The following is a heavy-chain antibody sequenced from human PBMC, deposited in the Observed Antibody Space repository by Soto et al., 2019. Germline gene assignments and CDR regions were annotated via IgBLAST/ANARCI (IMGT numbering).Heavy chain of an antibody. D-gene: IGHD6-19*01. V-gene: IGHV5-51*01. CDR3: ARRVTSSTGWDY. CDR2: IHGGDSNT. Sequence: GQALKISCKGSGYMFTNYWIGWVRQMPGKGLEWMGIIHGGDSNTRYSPSFDGQVTISTDKSINTAYLQWSSLKASDTAMYYCARRVTSSTGWDYWGQGTLVTVSS. CDR1: GYMFTNYW. J-gene: IGHJ4*02.